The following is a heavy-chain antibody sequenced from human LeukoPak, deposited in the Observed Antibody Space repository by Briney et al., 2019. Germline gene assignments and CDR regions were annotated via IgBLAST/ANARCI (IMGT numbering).Heavy chain of an antibody. V-gene: IGHV4-61*01. CDR2: IYYSGST. Sequence: PLETLSLTCTVSGGSVSSGSYYWSWIRQPPGKGLEWIGYIYYSGSTNYNPSLKSRVTISVDTSKNQFSLKLSSVTAADTAVYYCARAATVVTNLDYWGQGTLVTVSS. J-gene: IGHJ4*02. D-gene: IGHD4-23*01. CDR1: GGSVSSGSYY. CDR3: ARAATVVTNLDY.